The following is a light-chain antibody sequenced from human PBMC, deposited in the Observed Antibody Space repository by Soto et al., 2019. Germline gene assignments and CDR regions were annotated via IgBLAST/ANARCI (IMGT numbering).Light chain of an antibody. CDR3: QQYHSTPQVT. CDR2: WAS. V-gene: IGKV4-1*01. CDR1: QSVLYSSNNKNY. J-gene: IGKJ5*01. Sequence: DIVMTQSPDSLAVSLGERATINCKSSQSVLYSSNNKNYLAWYQQKPGQPPKLLIYWASTRESGVPDRFSGSGSGTDFTLTISSLQADDVAIYYCQQYHSTPQVTFGQGTRLEIK.